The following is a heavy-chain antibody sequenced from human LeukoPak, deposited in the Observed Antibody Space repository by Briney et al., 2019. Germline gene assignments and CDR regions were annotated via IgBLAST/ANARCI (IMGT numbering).Heavy chain of an antibody. D-gene: IGHD4-11*01. CDR1: GFTFSDDY. V-gene: IGHV3-11*01. J-gene: IGHJ4*02. CDR2: ISSSGSTI. CDR3: ARVDYSRSLDY. Sequence: GGSLRLSCAASGFTFSDDYMSWIRHAPGKGLEWVSYISSSGSTIYYADSVKGRFTISRDNAKNSLYLQMNSLRAEDTAVYYCARVDYSRSLDYWGQGTLVTVSS.